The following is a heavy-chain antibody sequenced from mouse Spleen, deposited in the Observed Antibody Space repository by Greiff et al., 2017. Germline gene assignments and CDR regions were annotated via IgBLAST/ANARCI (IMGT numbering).Heavy chain of an antibody. J-gene: IGHJ4*01. CDR1: GFSLTSYG. Sequence: QVQLKESGPGLVAPPQSLSITCTISGFSLTSYGVHWVRQPPGKGLEWLVVIWSDGSTTYNSALKSRLSISKDNSKSQVFLKMNSLQTDDTAMYYCARHGPNWGAMDYWGQGTSVTVSS. V-gene: IGHV2-6-1*01. CDR2: IWSDGST. D-gene: IGHD4-1*01. CDR3: ARHGPNWGAMDY.